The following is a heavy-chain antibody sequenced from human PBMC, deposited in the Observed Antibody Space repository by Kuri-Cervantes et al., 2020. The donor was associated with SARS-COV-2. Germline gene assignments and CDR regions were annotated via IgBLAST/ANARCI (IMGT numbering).Heavy chain of an antibody. D-gene: IGHD6-19*01. J-gene: IGHJ5*02. Sequence: GESLKISCMASGYSFTSYWITWVRQMPREGLEWMGRIDPTDSHTYYSPSFQGHVTFSTDKTIATAYLRWSSLKASDTAMYFCARRVAGLKMFDLWGQGTPVTVSS. CDR2: IDPTDSHT. CDR1: GYSFTSYW. V-gene: IGHV5-10-1*01. CDR3: ARRVAGLKMFDL.